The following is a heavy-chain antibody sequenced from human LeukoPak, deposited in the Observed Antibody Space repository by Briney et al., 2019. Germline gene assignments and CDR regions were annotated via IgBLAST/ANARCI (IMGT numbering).Heavy chain of an antibody. J-gene: IGHJ6*02. D-gene: IGHD4-17*01. CDR3: ATFSSGDYYYYYGMDV. CDR1: GFTFSSYA. Sequence: QPGASLRLSCAASGFTFSSYAMSWVRQAPGKGLEWVSAISGSGGSTYYADSVKGRFTISRDNSKNTLYLQMNSLRAEDTAVYYCATFSSGDYYYYYGMDVWGQGTTVTVSS. V-gene: IGHV3-23*01. CDR2: ISGSGGST.